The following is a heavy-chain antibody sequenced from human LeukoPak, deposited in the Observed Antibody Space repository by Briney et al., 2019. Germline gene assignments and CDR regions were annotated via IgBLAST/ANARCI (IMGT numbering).Heavy chain of an antibody. Sequence: SETLSLTCTVSGGSISSGGYYWSWIRQHPGKGLEWIGYIYYSGSTYYNPSLKSRVTISVDTSKNQFSLKLSSVTAADTAVYYCARFPPVLRYFDWLEINDAFDIWGQGTMVTVSS. CDR1: GGSISSGGYY. CDR2: IYYSGST. CDR3: ARFPPVLRYFDWLEINDAFDI. V-gene: IGHV4-61*08. D-gene: IGHD3-9*01. J-gene: IGHJ3*02.